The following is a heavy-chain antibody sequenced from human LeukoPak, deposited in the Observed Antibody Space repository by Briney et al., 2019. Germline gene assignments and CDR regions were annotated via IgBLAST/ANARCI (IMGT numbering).Heavy chain of an antibody. CDR1: GYTFTSYG. CDR3: ARDISTSGVAGFDS. J-gene: IGHJ4*02. V-gene: IGHV1-18*01. D-gene: IGHD6-19*01. CDR2: ISAYNGNT. Sequence: ASVKVSCKASGYTFTSYGISWVRQAPGQGLEWMGWISAYNGNTKYAQKVLGRVTMTTDTSTSTAYMELRSLRSDDTAIYYCARDISTSGVAGFDSWGQGTLVTVSS.